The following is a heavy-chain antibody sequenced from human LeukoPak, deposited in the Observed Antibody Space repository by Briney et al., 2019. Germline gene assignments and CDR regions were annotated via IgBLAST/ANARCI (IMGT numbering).Heavy chain of an antibody. CDR3: ARALGWNYGQDY. CDR2: IYASGST. Sequence: PGGSLRLSCAASGFTFDDYGMSWVRQAPGKGLEWVSVIYASGSTYYADSVKGRFTISRDNSKNTLYLQMNSLRAEDTAVYYCARALGWNYGQDYWGQGTLVTVSS. V-gene: IGHV3-53*01. J-gene: IGHJ4*02. CDR1: GFTFDDYG. D-gene: IGHD1-7*01.